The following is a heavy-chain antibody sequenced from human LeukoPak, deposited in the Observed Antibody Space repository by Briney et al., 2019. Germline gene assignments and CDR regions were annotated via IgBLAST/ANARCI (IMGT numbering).Heavy chain of an antibody. Sequence: SETLSLTCTVSGGSISSGDYYWGWIRQPPGKGLEWIGSIYYSGSTYYNPSLKSRVTISVDTSKNQFSLKLSSVTAADTAVYYCAALEMDGAFDIWGQGTMVTVSS. CDR2: IYYSGST. D-gene: IGHD5-24*01. V-gene: IGHV4-39*01. CDR1: GGSISSGDYY. J-gene: IGHJ3*02. CDR3: AALEMDGAFDI.